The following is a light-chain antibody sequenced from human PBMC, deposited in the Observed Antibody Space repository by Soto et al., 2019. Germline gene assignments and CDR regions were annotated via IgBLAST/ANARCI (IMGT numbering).Light chain of an antibody. J-gene: IGKJ4*01. CDR3: QQRNSWPLT. CDR1: QSVSRY. V-gene: IGKV3-11*01. CDR2: DST. Sequence: EIVLTQSPATLSLSPGERVTLSCRTSQSVSRYLAWYQQKPGQAPRLLIYDSTDRATGLPARFSGSGSGTDFTLTINSLEPEDFAVYYCQQRNSWPLTFGGGTKVDI.